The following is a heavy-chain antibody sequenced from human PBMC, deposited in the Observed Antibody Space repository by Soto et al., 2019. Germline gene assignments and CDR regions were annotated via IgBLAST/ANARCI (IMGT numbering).Heavy chain of an antibody. J-gene: IGHJ4*02. V-gene: IGHV1-69*18. CDR3: ARDGGFGELKY. CDR1: GDTFSGYP. CDR2: IIPVFGTT. Sequence: QVQLVQSGAELKKPGSSVKVSCKASGDTFSGYPINWVRQAPGEGLEWMGRIIPVFGTTNDAQRFEGRVTFTADESTNTAYMELRALLSEDKAVYYCARDGGFGELKYWGPGTLVTVSS. D-gene: IGHD3-10*01.